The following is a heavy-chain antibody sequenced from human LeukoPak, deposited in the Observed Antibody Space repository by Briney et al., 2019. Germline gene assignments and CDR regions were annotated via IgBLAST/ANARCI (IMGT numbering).Heavy chain of an antibody. D-gene: IGHD3-10*01. CDR1: GGTFSSYA. V-gene: IGHV1-69*13. CDR3: ARTNVWFGELYFDY. Sequence: ASVKVSCKASGGTFSSYAISWVRQAPGQGLEWMGGIIPIFGTANYAQKFQGRVTITADESTSTAYMELSSLRSEDTAVYYCARTNVWFGELYFDYWGQGTLVTVSS. CDR2: IIPIFGTA. J-gene: IGHJ4*02.